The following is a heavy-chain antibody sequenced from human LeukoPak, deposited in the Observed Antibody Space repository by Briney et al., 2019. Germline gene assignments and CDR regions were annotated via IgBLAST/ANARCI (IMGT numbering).Heavy chain of an antibody. V-gene: IGHV3-48*03. CDR2: ITHTGSTI. D-gene: IGHD3-10*01. J-gene: IGHJ3*02. Sequence: GGSLRLSCAASGFTFSSYEMDWVRQARGKGLEWVSYITHTGSTIYYAESVKGRFTISRDNAKNSLYLQMDSLRAEDTAVYYCVRDKRFGDVRIRAFDIWGQGTMVTVSS. CDR1: GFTFSSYE. CDR3: VRDKRFGDVRIRAFDI.